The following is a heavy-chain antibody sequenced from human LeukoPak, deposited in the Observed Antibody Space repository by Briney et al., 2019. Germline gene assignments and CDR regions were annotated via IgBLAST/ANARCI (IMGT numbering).Heavy chain of an antibody. Sequence: GASVKVSCKASGYTFSGFYMHWVRQAPGQGLEWMGWMNPNSGDTKYAPNFQGRVTMTRDTSISTAYMELDRLRFDDTAVYYCARDSGEVPDYWGQGTLVTVSS. D-gene: IGHD3-10*01. CDR2: MNPNSGDT. CDR1: GYTFSGFY. V-gene: IGHV1-2*02. J-gene: IGHJ4*02. CDR3: ARDSGEVPDY.